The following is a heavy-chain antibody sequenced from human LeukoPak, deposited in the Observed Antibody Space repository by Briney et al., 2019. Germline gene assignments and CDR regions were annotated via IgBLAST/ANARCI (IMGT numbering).Heavy chain of an antibody. Sequence: PSETLSLTCTVSGVSISSSRYYWGWIRQPPGKGLEWIGSIYYSGSTYYNPSLKSRVTISVDTSKNQFSLKLSSVTAADTAVYYCARTPGYCSGGRCSYYFDYWGQGTLVTVSS. D-gene: IGHD2-15*01. CDR3: ARTPGYCSGGRCSYYFDY. V-gene: IGHV4-39*01. CDR2: IYYSGST. CDR1: GVSISSSRYY. J-gene: IGHJ4*02.